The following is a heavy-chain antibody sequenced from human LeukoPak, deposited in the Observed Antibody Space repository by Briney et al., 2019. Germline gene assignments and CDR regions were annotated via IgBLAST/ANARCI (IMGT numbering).Heavy chain of an antibody. J-gene: IGHJ3*02. V-gene: IGHV3-7*01. CDR1: GFTFSSYW. CDR3: ARDSSSWYDLTPENFDI. Sequence: PGGSLRLSCAASGFTFSSYWMSWVRQAPGKGLEWVANIKQDGSEKYYVDSVKGRFTISRDNAKNSLYLQMNSLRAEDTAVYYCARDSSSWYDLTPENFDIWGQGTMVTVSS. D-gene: IGHD6-13*01. CDR2: IKQDGSEK.